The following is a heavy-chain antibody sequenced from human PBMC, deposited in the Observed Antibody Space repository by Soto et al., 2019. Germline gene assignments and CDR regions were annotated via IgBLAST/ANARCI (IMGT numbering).Heavy chain of an antibody. CDR2: INHSGST. V-gene: IGHV4-34*01. D-gene: IGHD4-17*01. J-gene: IGHJ3*02. Sequence: PSETLSLTCAVYGGSFSGYYWSRIRQPPGKGLQWIGEINHSGSTNYNPSLKSRVTISVDTSKNQFSLKLSSVTAADTAVYYCAIGHDYGDYGAFDIWGQGTMVTVSS. CDR1: GGSFSGYY. CDR3: AIGHDYGDYGAFDI.